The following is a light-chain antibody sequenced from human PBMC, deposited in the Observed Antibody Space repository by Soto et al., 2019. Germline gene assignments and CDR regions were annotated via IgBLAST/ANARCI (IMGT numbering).Light chain of an antibody. CDR3: QQYENLHT. CDR1: QRISRR. J-gene: IGKJ5*01. CDR2: DAS. Sequence: DTQMTQSPSTLSASVVDRVTITFRASQRISRRLAWYQQKPGQAPKLLIYDASNLEAGVPSRFRGSGSGTDFTFTISRLQPEDIATYYCQQYENLHTFRQGTRLEIK. V-gene: IGKV1-33*01.